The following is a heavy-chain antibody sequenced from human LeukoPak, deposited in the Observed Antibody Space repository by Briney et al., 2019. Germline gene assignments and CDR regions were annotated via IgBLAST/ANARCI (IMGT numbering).Heavy chain of an antibody. V-gene: IGHV3-21*01. J-gene: IGHJ4*02. CDR1: GFTFSSYS. CDR3: ARGVATPPFMITFGGVGIDY. D-gene: IGHD3-16*01. Sequence: GGSLRLSCAASGFTFSSYSMNWVRQAPGKGLEGVSSISSSSSYIYYADSVKGRSTISRDNAKNSLYLQMNSLRAEDTAVYYCARGVATPPFMITFGGVGIDYWGQGTLVTVSS. CDR2: ISSSSSYI.